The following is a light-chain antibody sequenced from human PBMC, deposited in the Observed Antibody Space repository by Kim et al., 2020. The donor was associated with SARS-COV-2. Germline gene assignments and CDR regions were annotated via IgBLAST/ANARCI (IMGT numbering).Light chain of an antibody. CDR3: SSIAGSNNPVV. Sequence: QSVITSCSGTSSDVGGYNYVSWYQQHPGKAPKFIIYEVNKRPAGVPDRFSGSKSGKTASLIVSGLQAEDEADYYCSSIAGSNNPVVFGGGTQLTVL. J-gene: IGLJ2*01. CDR2: EVN. CDR1: SSDVGGYNY. V-gene: IGLV2-8*01.